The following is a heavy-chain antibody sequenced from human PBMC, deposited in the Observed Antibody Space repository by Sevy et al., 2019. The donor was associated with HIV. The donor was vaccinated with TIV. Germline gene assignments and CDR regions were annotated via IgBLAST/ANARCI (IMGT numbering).Heavy chain of an antibody. D-gene: IGHD4-17*01. CDR2: ISVSGGRT. Sequence: GGSLRLSCAASGFTFTSYTMSWVRQAPGKGLEWVSDISVSGGRTYYSDSVKGRFTISRDNSKNTLSRQMSSLRAEDTAVYYCAKRDYSDFDSPPIFDFWGRGTLVTVSS. J-gene: IGHJ4*02. CDR1: GFTFTSYT. CDR3: AKRDYSDFDSPPIFDF. V-gene: IGHV3-23*01.